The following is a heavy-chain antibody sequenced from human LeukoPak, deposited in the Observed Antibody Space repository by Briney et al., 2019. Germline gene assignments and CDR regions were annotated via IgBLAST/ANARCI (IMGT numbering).Heavy chain of an antibody. CDR1: GFTFSGYW. CDR2: ISPTGNYI. D-gene: IGHD6-6*01. J-gene: IGHJ4*02. CDR3: ASGPLISYNSSTYPPFDY. Sequence: PGGSLRLSCAASGFTFSGYWMSWVRQAPGKGLKWVSSISPTGNYIYYSDSVKGRFTISRDNAKNSLYLQMNSLRAEDTAVYYCASGPLISYNSSTYPPFDYWAREPWSPSPQ. V-gene: IGHV3-21*01.